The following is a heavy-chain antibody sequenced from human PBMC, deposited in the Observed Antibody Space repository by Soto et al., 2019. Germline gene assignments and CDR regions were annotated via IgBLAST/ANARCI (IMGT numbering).Heavy chain of an antibody. CDR2: IYYSGST. V-gene: IGHV4-59*01. CDR3: ASGYSGYDYDYGDYYYFDY. D-gene: IGHD5-12*01. J-gene: IGHJ4*02. CDR1: GGSMWSYD. Sequence: SETLSLTCTVSGGSMWSYDWGGIRPPPGKGLEWIGYIYYSGSTNYNPSLKSRVTISVDTSKNQFSLKLSSVTAADTAVYYCASGYSGYDYDYGDYYYFDYWGQGTLVTVSS.